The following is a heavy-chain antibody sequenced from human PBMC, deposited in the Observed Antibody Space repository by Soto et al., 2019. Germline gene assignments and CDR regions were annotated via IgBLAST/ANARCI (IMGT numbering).Heavy chain of an antibody. Sequence: GGSLRLSCAASGFTFSSYAMHWVRQAPGKGLEWVAVISYDGSNKYYADSVKGRFTISRDNSKNTLYLQMNSLRAEDTAVYYCAREYSSSWTGYYYYYYGMDVWGQGTTVTVSS. J-gene: IGHJ6*02. CDR2: ISYDGSNK. CDR1: GFTFSSYA. V-gene: IGHV3-30-3*01. CDR3: AREYSSSWTGYYYYYYGMDV. D-gene: IGHD6-13*01.